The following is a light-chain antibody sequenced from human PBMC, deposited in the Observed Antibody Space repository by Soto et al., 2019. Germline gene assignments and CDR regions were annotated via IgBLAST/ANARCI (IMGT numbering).Light chain of an antibody. CDR2: AAS. CDR3: QQSYSTPFT. Sequence: DIQMTQSPSSLSASVGDRVTITCRASQSISSYLNWYQQKPGKAPKLLIYAASILQSGVPSRFSGSGSGTDFTLTTSSLQPEDFATYYCQQSYSTPFTFGPGTKVDIK. V-gene: IGKV1-39*01. CDR1: QSISSY. J-gene: IGKJ3*01.